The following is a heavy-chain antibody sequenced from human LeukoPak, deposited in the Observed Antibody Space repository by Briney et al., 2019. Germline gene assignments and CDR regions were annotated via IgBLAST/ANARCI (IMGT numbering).Heavy chain of an antibody. CDR1: GGSFSGYY. D-gene: IGHD3-16*02. Sequence: SETLSLTCAVYGGSFSGYYWSWIRQVPGKGLEWIGEINQSGRTNYNPSLKSRVTISVDTPKNQISLKLSFVTATDTAVYSCARSLFGGVVVYDYWGLGTLVTVSS. V-gene: IGHV4-34*01. CDR2: INQSGRT. J-gene: IGHJ4*02. CDR3: ARSLFGGVVVYDY.